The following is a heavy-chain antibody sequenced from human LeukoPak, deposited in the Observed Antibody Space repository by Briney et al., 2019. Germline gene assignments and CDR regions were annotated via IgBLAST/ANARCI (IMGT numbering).Heavy chain of an antibody. Sequence: SQTLSLTCTVSGGSISSGSYYWRWLRQPAGTGLEWIGRIYTSGSTNYNPSLKSRVTISVDTSKNQFSLRLSSVTAADPAVYYCARASYSYDINGWVPFDYWGQGTLVTVSS. D-gene: IGHD3-22*01. CDR1: GGSISSGSYY. J-gene: IGHJ4*02. CDR2: IYTSGST. V-gene: IGHV4-61*02. CDR3: ARASYSYDINGWVPFDY.